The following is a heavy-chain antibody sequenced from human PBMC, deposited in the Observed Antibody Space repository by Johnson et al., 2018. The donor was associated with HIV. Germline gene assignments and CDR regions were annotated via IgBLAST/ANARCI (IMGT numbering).Heavy chain of an antibody. J-gene: IGHJ3*02. Sequence: QVQLVESGGGLVQPGGSLRLSCAASGFTFSRYGMHWVRQAPGKGLEWVAFIRYDGNNKYYADSVKGRFTISRDNSKNTVYLQMNSLRAEDTAVYYCAKRGHSYGYAGSFDIWGQGTMVTVSS. CDR3: AKRGHSYGYAGSFDI. CDR1: GFTFSRYG. D-gene: IGHD5-18*01. CDR2: IRYDGNNK. V-gene: IGHV3-30*02.